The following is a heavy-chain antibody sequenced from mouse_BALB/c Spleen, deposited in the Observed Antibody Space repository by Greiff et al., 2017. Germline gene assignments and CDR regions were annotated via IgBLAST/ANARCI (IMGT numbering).Heavy chain of an antibody. V-gene: IGHV2-9*02. J-gene: IGHJ4*01. D-gene: IGHD2-4*01. Sequence: VQRVESGPGLVAPSQSLSITCTVSGFSLSSYGVHWVRQPPGKGLEWLGVIWAGGSTNYNSALMSRLSISKDNAKSQVFLKMNSLQTDDTAMYYCARVYYDYDPYAMDYWGQGTSVTVSS. CDR2: IWAGGST. CDR1: GFSLSSYG. CDR3: ARVYYDYDPYAMDY.